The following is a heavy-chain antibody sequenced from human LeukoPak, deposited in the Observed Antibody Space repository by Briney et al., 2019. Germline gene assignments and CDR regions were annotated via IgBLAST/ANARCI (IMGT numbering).Heavy chain of an antibody. CDR3: ARAILNYDILTGPTYYYYMDV. Sequence: GGSLRLSCAASGFTFSSYSMNWVRQAPGKGLEWVSSISSSSSYIYYADSVKGRFTISRDNAKNSLYLQMNSLGAEDTAVYYCARAILNYDILTGPTYYYYMDVWGKGTTVTVSS. CDR1: GFTFSSYS. D-gene: IGHD3-9*01. CDR2: ISSSSSYI. V-gene: IGHV3-21*01. J-gene: IGHJ6*03.